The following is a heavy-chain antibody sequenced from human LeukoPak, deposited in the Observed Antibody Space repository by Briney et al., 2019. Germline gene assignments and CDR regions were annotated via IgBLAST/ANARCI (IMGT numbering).Heavy chain of an antibody. D-gene: IGHD6-19*01. J-gene: IGHJ4*02. V-gene: IGHV4-30-2*01. CDR2: IYHSGST. CDR3: ARAKQWPKNGALDY. CDR1: GGSISSGGYY. Sequence: SQTLSLTCTVSGGSISSGGYYWSWIRQPPGKGLEWIGYIYHSGSTYYNPSLKSRVTISVDTSKNQFSLKLSSVTAADTAVYYCARAKQWPKNGALDYWGQGTLVTVSS.